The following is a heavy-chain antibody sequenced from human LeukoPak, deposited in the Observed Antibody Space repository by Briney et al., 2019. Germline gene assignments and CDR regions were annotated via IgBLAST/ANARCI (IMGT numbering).Heavy chain of an antibody. Sequence: PSETLSLTCTVSAGSVSSYYWSWIRQPPGKGLEWIGEINHSGSTNYNPSLKSRVTISVDTSKNQFSLKLSSVTAADTAVYYCASRTQLRYWGQGTLVTVSS. V-gene: IGHV4-34*01. J-gene: IGHJ4*02. D-gene: IGHD5-18*01. CDR3: ASRTQLRY. CDR1: AGSVSSYY. CDR2: INHSGST.